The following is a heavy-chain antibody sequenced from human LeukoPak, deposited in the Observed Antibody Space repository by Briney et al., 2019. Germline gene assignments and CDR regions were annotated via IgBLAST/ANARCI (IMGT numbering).Heavy chain of an antibody. V-gene: IGHV3-48*01. CDR2: ISSSSSTI. CDR3: ARVGDAVAGGYYFDY. D-gene: IGHD6-19*01. CDR1: GFTFSSYS. Sequence: AGGSLRLSCAASGFTFSSYSTNWVRQAPGKGLEWVSYISSSSSTIYYADSVKGRFTISRDNAKNSLYLQMNSLRAEDTAVYYCARVGDAVAGGYYFDYWGQGTLVTVSS. J-gene: IGHJ4*02.